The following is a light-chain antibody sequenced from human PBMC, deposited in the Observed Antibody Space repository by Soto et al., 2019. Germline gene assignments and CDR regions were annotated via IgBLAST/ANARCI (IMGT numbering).Light chain of an antibody. CDR1: QAIGND. V-gene: IGKV1-6*01. CDR2: AAS. CDR3: LQDYNYPLT. J-gene: IGKJ2*01. Sequence: AIQMTQSPSSLSASVGDRVTITCRASQAIGNDLTWYQQKPGKPPNLLIFAASSLQSGVPSRFSGSGSGTDFTLTISSLQPEDFATYYCLQDYNYPLTFGQGTKLEIK.